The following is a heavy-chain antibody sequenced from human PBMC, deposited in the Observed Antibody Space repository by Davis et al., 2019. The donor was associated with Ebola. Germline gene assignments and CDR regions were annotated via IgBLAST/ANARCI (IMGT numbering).Heavy chain of an antibody. CDR3: AGGRGSILGWG. CDR2: IKQDGREK. Sequence: GGSLRLSCAASGFTFSSYSMRWVRQAPGKGLEWVANIKQDGREKYYVDSVKGRFTISRDNAKNSLYLQMNSLMAEDTAVYDCAGGRGSILGWGWGQGTLVTVSS. J-gene: IGHJ4*02. D-gene: IGHD2-21*01. V-gene: IGHV3-7*01. CDR1: GFTFSSYS.